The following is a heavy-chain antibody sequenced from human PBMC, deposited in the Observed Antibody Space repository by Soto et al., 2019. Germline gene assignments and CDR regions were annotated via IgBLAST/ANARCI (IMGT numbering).Heavy chain of an antibody. D-gene: IGHD5-18*01. J-gene: IGHJ6*01. CDR3: ARGSSASYGMDV. CDR1: GFTFSSYA. CDR2: ISYDGSNK. V-gene: IGHV3-30-3*01. Sequence: GGSLRLSCAASGFTFSSYAMHWVRQAPGKGLEWVAVISYDGSNKYYADSVKGRFTISRDNSKNTLYLQMNSLRAEDTAVYYCARGSSASYGMDVWGQGTTVTVSS.